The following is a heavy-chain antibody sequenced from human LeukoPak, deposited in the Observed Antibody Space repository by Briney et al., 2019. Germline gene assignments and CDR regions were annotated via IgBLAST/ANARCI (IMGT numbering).Heavy chain of an antibody. CDR1: GFTFSSYA. J-gene: IGHJ6*02. V-gene: IGHV3-23*01. CDR2: ISGSGGST. Sequence: GGSLRLSCAASGFTFSSYAMSWVRQAPGKGLEWVSAISGSGGSTYYADSVKGRFTISRDNSKNTPYLQMNSLRAEDTAVYYCAKDLTGDTAMVKYGMDVWGQGTTVTVS. D-gene: IGHD5-18*01. CDR3: AKDLTGDTAMVKYGMDV.